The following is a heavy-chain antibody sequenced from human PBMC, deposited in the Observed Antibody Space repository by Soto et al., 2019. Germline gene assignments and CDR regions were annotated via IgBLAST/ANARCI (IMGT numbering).Heavy chain of an antibody. V-gene: IGHV4-4*02. Sequence: SETLSLTCAVSGGSFTSNNWWTWVRQPPGQGLEWIGEIYRTGSTNYNPSLKSRVTISLDKSENQFSLKVTSLAAADTAVYYCASRDPGTSVDYWGQGTLVTVSS. CDR1: GGSFTSNNW. CDR2: IYRTGST. CDR3: ASRDPGTSVDY. J-gene: IGHJ4*02. D-gene: IGHD1-7*01.